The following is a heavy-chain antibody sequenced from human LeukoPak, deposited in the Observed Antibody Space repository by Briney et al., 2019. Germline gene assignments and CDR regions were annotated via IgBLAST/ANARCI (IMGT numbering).Heavy chain of an antibody. CDR3: AREVAQNAFDL. J-gene: IGHJ4*02. CDR2: SDPNSDGT. D-gene: IGHD1-1*01. CDR1: GGTFSSYS. V-gene: IGHV1-2*02. Sequence: GASMKVSCKASGGTFSSYSISWVRRAPGQGLEWMGWSDPNSDGTNSAQKFQGRFTMTSDTSITTAYMELSRLGLDDTAVYFCAREVAQNAFDLWGQGTLVTVSS.